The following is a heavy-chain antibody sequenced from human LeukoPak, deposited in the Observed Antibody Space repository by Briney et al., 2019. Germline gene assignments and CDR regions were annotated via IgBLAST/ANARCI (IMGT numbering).Heavy chain of an antibody. Sequence: SETLSLTCTVSGGSISSTSYYWGWIRQPPGKGLEWIGSIYYSGTTYYNPSLKSRVTISVDTSKNQFSLKLSSVTAADTAVYYCARFTYYYGSGSYYRAFDIWGQGTVVTVSS. CDR1: GGSISSTSYY. V-gene: IGHV4-39*01. D-gene: IGHD3-10*01. CDR3: ARFTYYYGSGSYYRAFDI. J-gene: IGHJ3*02. CDR2: IYYSGTT.